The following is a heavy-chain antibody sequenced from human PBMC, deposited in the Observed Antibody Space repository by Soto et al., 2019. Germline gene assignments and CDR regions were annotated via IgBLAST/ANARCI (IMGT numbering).Heavy chain of an antibody. CDR1: GFTFSSYA. D-gene: IGHD3-22*01. J-gene: IGHJ6*02. CDR2: ISYDGSNK. CDR3: ARGDYYDSSGYPYGMDV. Sequence: QVQLVESGGGVVQPGRSLRLSCAASGFTFSSYAMHWVRQAPGKGLEGVAVISYDGSNKYYADSVKGRFTISRDNSKNTLYLQMNSLRAEDTAVYYCARGDYYDSSGYPYGMDVWGQGTTVTVSS. V-gene: IGHV3-30-3*01.